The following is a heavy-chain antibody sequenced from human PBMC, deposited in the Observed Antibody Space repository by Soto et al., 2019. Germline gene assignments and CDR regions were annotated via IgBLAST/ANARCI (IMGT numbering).Heavy chain of an antibody. D-gene: IGHD5-12*01. J-gene: IGHJ4*02. CDR1: GFTFSSYG. Sequence: GSLRLSCAASGFTFSSYGMHWVRQAPGKGLEWVAVISYDGSNKYYADSVKGRFTISRDNSKNTLYLQMNSLRAEDTAVYYCAKPFRDGYNPFDYWGQGTLVTVSS. V-gene: IGHV3-30*18. CDR3: AKPFRDGYNPFDY. CDR2: ISYDGSNK.